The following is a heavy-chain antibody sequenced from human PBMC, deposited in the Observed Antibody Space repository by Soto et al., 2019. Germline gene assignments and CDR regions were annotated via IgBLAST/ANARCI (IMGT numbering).Heavy chain of an antibody. CDR3: ARKTIQPHPFLGY. CDR1: RGSIISSNW. J-gene: IGHJ4*02. Sequence: QVQLQESGPGLVKPSGTLSLTCAVSRGSIISSNWWSWVRQPPGKGLEWIGEIYHSGSTNYNPSLRSRVTLSVVPGKDQCALKLSSVTAAGTAVYCCARKTIQPHPFLGYWGQGTLVPGAS. V-gene: IGHV4-4*01. D-gene: IGHD1-1*01. CDR2: IYHSGST.